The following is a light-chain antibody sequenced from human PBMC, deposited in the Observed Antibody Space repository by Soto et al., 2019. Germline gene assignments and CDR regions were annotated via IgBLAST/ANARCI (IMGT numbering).Light chain of an antibody. CDR2: RNN. Sequence: QSVLTQPPSASGTPGQRVTISCSGSSSNIGSNYVYWYQQLPGTAPKLLIYRNNQRPSGVPDRFSGSKSGTSASLAISGLRSEDEADSYCAAWDDSSWVFGGGTKLTVL. J-gene: IGLJ3*02. CDR1: SSNIGSNY. V-gene: IGLV1-47*01. CDR3: AAWDDSSWV.